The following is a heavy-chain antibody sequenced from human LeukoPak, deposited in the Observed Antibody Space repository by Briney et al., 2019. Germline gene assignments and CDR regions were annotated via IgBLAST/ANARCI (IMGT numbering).Heavy chain of an antibody. CDR3: AKDGDSTGYYSSYYNHMDV. V-gene: IGHV3-23*01. CDR1: GFTFSSYA. D-gene: IGHD3-22*01. Sequence: GGSLRLSCAASGFTFSSYAMSWVRQAPGKGLEWVSAISGSGGSTYYADSVKGRFAISRDNSKNTVYLQMNSLRAEDTAIYYCAKDGDSTGYYSSYYNHMDVWGKGTSVTISS. CDR2: ISGSGGST. J-gene: IGHJ6*03.